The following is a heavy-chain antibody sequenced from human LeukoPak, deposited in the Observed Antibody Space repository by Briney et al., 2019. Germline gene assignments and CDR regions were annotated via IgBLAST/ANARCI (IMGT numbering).Heavy chain of an antibody. J-gene: IGHJ5*02. CDR1: GGSISSYY. CDR2: IYYNGYT. CDR3: ARDASYYYDWFDP. D-gene: IGHD3-10*01. V-gene: IGHV4-59*12. Sequence: SETLSLTCTVSGGSISSYYWSWIRQPPGKGLEWIGTIYYNGYTNYNSSLKSRVTISVDTSKNQFSLKLSSVTAADTAVYYCARDASYYYDWFDPWGQGTLVTVSS.